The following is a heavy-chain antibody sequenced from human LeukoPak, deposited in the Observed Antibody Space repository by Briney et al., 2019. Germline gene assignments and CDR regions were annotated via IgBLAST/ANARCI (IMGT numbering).Heavy chain of an antibody. D-gene: IGHD3-3*01. J-gene: IGHJ3*02. CDR3: VGVRFLEWLGDAFDI. CDR1: GLTFSSYA. Sequence: GGSLRLSCAASGLTFSSYAMHWVRQAPGKGLEWVAVISYDGSNKYYADSVKGRFTISRDNSKNTLYLQMNSLRAEDTAVYYCVGVRFLEWLGDAFDIWGQGTMVTVSS. CDR2: ISYDGSNK. V-gene: IGHV3-30-3*01.